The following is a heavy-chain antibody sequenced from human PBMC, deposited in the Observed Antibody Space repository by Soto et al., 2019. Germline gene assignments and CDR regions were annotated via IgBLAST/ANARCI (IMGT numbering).Heavy chain of an antibody. Sequence: QVQLAESGGGVVQPGRSLRLTCAASGFTFSSYGMHWVRQAPGKGLEWVAVISYDESEKHYADSVKGRLTISRDNSKNTLYLQMNSLRTEDTAIYYCAKAIYGDYPPFDFWGQGTLVTVSS. V-gene: IGHV3-30*18. CDR3: AKAIYGDYPPFDF. CDR2: ISYDESEK. J-gene: IGHJ4*02. D-gene: IGHD4-17*01. CDR1: GFTFSSYG.